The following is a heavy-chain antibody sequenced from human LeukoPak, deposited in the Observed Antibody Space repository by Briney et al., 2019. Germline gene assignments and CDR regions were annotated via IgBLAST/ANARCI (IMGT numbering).Heavy chain of an antibody. V-gene: IGHV1-2*02. Sequence: GASVKVSCKASGYTFTSYGISWVRQAPGQGLEWMGWINPNSGGTNYAQKFQGRVTMTRDTSISTAYMELSRLRSDDTAVYYCASGGGSGSSLDYYYYYGVDVWGQGTTVTVSS. J-gene: IGHJ6*02. CDR1: GYTFTSYG. CDR3: ASGGGSGSSLDYYYYYGVDV. D-gene: IGHD3-10*01. CDR2: INPNSGGT.